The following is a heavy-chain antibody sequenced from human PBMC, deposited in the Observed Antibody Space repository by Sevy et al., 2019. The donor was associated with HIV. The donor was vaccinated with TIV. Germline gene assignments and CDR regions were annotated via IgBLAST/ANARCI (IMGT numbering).Heavy chain of an antibody. V-gene: IGHV3-49*04. CDR3: TRWKSAQSIFDY. D-gene: IGHD1-1*01. J-gene: IGHJ4*02. CDR2: LKSDVYGGTV. Sequence: GGSLRLSCTASGFTFGDYCMSWVRQAPGKGLEWVAFLKSDVYGGTVDHAASVRGRFVMSRDDSKTIAYLQMNDLKTEDTGLYYCTRWKSAQSIFDYWGQGALVTVSS. CDR1: GFTFGDYC.